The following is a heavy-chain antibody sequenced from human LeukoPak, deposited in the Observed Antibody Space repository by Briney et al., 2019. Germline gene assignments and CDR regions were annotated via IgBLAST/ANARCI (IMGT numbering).Heavy chain of an antibody. CDR3: ARCHQGPFYLTDNWFDP. CDR1: GGSISSYY. CDR2: IYYSGST. Sequence: SETLSLTCTVSGGSISSYYWSWIRQPPGKGLEWIGYIYYSGSTNYNPSLKSRVTISVDTSKNQFSLKLSSVTAADTAVYYCARCHQGPFYLTDNWFDPWGQGTLVTVSS. D-gene: IGHD7-27*01. J-gene: IGHJ5*02. V-gene: IGHV4-59*08.